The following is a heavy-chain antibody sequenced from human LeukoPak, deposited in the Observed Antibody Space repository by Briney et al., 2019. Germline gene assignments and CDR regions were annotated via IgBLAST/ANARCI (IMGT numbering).Heavy chain of an antibody. Sequence: ASVKVSCKTSGYTFTSYYIHWVRQAPGQGLEWMAMINPSGGSTDYAQKFQGRVTMTRDTSTSTVYMELSSLTSEDAAVYYCARDSEFYSNSLGHYFDYWGQGTLVTVSS. D-gene: IGHD2/OR15-2a*01. V-gene: IGHV1-46*01. CDR1: GYTFTSYY. J-gene: IGHJ4*02. CDR2: INPSGGST. CDR3: ARDSEFYSNSLGHYFDY.